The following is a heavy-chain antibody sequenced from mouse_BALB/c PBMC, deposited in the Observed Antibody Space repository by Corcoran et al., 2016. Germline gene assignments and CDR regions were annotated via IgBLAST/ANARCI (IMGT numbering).Heavy chain of an antibody. D-gene: IGHD1-1*01. CDR1: GFNIKDTY. V-gene: IGHV14-3*02. CDR2: IDPANGKT. CDR3: ALVYSSVYCAMDY. Sequence: EVQLQQSGAELVKPGASVKLSCTASGFNIKDTYMHWVKQRPEQGLEWIGRIDPANGKTKYDPKFQGKATITADTSYNTAYLQLSSLTPEDTAVYYGALVYSSVYCAMDYGRQGTSFT. J-gene: IGHJ4*01.